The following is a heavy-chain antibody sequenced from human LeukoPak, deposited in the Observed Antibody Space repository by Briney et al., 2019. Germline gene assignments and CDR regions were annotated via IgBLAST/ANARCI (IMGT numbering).Heavy chain of an antibody. V-gene: IGHV1-8*01. J-gene: IGHJ6*02. CDR2: MNPNSGNT. CDR1: GYTFTSYD. CDR3: ARGRYDILTGSYYYGMDV. Sequence: ASVKVSCNASGYTFTSYDINWVRQAPGQGLEWMGWMNPNSGNTGYAQKFQGRVTMTRNTFISTAYMELSSLRSEDTAVYYCARGRYDILTGSYYYGMDVWGQGPTVTVSS. D-gene: IGHD3-9*01.